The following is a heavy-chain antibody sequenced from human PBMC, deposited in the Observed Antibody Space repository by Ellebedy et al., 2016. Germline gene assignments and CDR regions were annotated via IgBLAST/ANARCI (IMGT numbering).Heavy chain of an antibody. CDR1: GYTFTGYY. V-gene: IGHV1-2*02. J-gene: IGHJ4*02. Sequence: ASVKVSCXASGYTFTGYYMHWVRQAPGQGLEWMGWINPNSGGTNYAQKFQGRVTMTRDTSISTAYMELSRLRSDDTAVYYCAREEEYCSSTSCYLDYWGQGTLVTVSS. CDR2: INPNSGGT. D-gene: IGHD2-2*01. CDR3: AREEEYCSSTSCYLDY.